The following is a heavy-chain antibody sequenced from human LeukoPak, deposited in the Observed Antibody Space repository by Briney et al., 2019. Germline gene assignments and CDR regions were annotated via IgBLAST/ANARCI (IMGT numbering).Heavy chain of an antibody. CDR2: ISRGGSDI. CDR3: ARSIGSGTYGFLDS. V-gene: IGHV3-21*01. D-gene: IGHD3-10*01. CDR1: WFPFSTYS. J-gene: IGHJ4*02. Sequence: GSLRLSCAASWFPFSTYSMDWVRQGPGKGLEWVSIISRGGSDIYYADSVEGRFTISRDNANNSLYLQMNSLRAEDTALYYGARSIGSGTYGFLDSWGQGTLVTVSS.